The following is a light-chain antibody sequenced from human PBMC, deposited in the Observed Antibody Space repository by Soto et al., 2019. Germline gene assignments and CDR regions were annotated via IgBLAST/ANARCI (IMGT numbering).Light chain of an antibody. V-gene: IGKV1-16*02. CDR1: QGISNH. CDR3: QHYNSYPFT. J-gene: IGKJ3*01. CDR2: GAS. Sequence: DIRMTQSPSSLSASVGDRVTITCRASQGISNHLAWFQQKPGKAPKSLIYGASNLQSGVPSKFSGIGSGTDFNLTISSLQPEDFATYYCQHYNSYPFTFGPGTKVDIK.